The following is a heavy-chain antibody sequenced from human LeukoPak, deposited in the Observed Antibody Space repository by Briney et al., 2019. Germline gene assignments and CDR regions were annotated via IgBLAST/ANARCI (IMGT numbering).Heavy chain of an antibody. CDR1: GESFSGYY. D-gene: IGHD6-6*01. CDR3: ASIAMGIAARGWFDP. Sequence: PSETLSLTCAVYGESFSGYYWSWIRQPPGKGLEWIGETNQSGSTNYNPSLKSRVTISVDTSKNQFSLKLSSVTAADTAVYYCASIAMGIAARGWFDPWGQGTLVTVSS. CDR2: TNQSGST. J-gene: IGHJ5*02. V-gene: IGHV4-34*01.